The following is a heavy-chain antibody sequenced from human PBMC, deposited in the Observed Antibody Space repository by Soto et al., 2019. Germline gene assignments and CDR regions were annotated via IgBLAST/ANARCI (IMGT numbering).Heavy chain of an antibody. Sequence: QVQLQESGPGLVKPSETLSLTCTVSGGSLSSYYWTWIRQSPGKGLEWIGYVYFSGNTNYNPSLKSRVTISIDTSKNQFSLRLASVTAADTACYYCGSVRPSGYVLSWGQGTLVTVSS. V-gene: IGHV4-59*01. D-gene: IGHD6-25*01. CDR3: GSVRPSGYVLS. CDR2: VYFSGNT. J-gene: IGHJ5*02. CDR1: GGSLSSYY.